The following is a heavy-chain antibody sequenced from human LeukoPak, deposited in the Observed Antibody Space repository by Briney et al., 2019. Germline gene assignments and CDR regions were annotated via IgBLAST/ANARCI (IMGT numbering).Heavy chain of an antibody. J-gene: IGHJ4*02. CDR1: GYTFNNHY. D-gene: IGHD6-19*01. V-gene: IGHV1-46*02. CDR2: INPSGGST. CDR3: ARQGTYSSAIGMGY. Sequence: ASVKVSCKASGYTFNNHYMYWVRQAPGQGLEWKGVINPSGGSTSYAQKFQGRVTMTRDTSTRTVYMEVNSLRSEDTAVYYCARQGTYSSAIGMGYWGQGTLVTVSS.